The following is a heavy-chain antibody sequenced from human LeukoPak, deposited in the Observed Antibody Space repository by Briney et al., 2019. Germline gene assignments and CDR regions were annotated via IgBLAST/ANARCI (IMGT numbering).Heavy chain of an antibody. J-gene: IGHJ4*02. CDR2: IIPIFGTA. Sequence: ASVKVSCKASGGTFSSYAISWVRQAPGQGLEWMGGIIPIFGTANYAQKFQGRVTITADESTSTAYMELSSLRSEDTAVYYCARELIEVGSGYFDYWGQGTLGTVSS. CDR1: GGTFSSYA. V-gene: IGHV1-69*13. D-gene: IGHD2-8*01. CDR3: ARELIEVGSGYFDY.